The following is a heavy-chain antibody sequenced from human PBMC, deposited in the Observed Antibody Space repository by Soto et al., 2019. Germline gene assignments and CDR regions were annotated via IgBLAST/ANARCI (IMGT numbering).Heavy chain of an antibody. J-gene: IGHJ6*02. CDR1: GASISSRDYY. CDR2: INHSGST. CDR3: ARATYYYDSSGYYGQRHYYGMDV. Sequence: SETLSLTCSVSGASISSRDYYWGWIRQTPGKGLEWIGEINHSGSTNYNPSLKSRVTISVDTSKNQFSLKLSSVTAADTAVYYCARATYYYDSSGYYGQRHYYGMDVWGQGTTVTVSS. D-gene: IGHD3-22*01. V-gene: IGHV4-39*07.